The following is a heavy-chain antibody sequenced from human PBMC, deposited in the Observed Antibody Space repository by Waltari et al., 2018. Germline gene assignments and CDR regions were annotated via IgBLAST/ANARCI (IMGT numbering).Heavy chain of an antibody. CDR1: GGSISSSSYY. D-gene: IGHD6-13*01. CDR3: AGCLNGAAAGSAFDI. V-gene: IGHV4-39*07. CDR2: IYYSGST. J-gene: IGHJ3*02. Sequence: QLQLQESGPGLVKPSETLSLTCTVSGGSISSSSYYWGWIRKPPGKGLEWIGSIYYSGSTYYNPSLKSRVTISVDTSKNQFSLKLSSVTAADTAVYYCAGCLNGAAAGSAFDIWGQGTMVTVSS.